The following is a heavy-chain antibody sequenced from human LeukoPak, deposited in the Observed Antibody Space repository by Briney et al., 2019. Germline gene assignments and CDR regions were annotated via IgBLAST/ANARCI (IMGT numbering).Heavy chain of an antibody. V-gene: IGHV1-18*04. Sequence: ASVKVSCKAFGYTFTSNYMHWVRQAPGQGLEWMGWISAYNGKRNSAQRLQGRITVTTDTSTSTAYMELRSLRSDDTAVYYCARVVLRYFDWLLPEFDYWGQGTLVTVSS. D-gene: IGHD3-9*01. CDR2: ISAYNGKR. J-gene: IGHJ4*02. CDR1: GYTFTSNY. CDR3: ARVVLRYFDWLLPEFDY.